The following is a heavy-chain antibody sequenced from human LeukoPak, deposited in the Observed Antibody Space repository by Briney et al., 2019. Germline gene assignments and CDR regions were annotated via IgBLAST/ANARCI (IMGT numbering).Heavy chain of an antibody. J-gene: IGHJ4*02. V-gene: IGHV3-23*01. Sequence: GGSLRLSCAASGFTLSSYAMSWVRQAPGKGLEWVSAISGSGGSTYYADSVKGRFTISRDNSKNTLYLQMNSLRAENTAVYYCAKDQGYSSGWYSDYWGQGTLVTVSS. D-gene: IGHD6-19*01. CDR1: GFTLSSYA. CDR3: AKDQGYSSGWYSDY. CDR2: ISGSGGST.